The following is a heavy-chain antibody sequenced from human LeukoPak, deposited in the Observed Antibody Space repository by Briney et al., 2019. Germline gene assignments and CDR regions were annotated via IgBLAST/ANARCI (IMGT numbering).Heavy chain of an antibody. D-gene: IGHD3-3*01. CDR1: GGTFSSYA. CDR3: AHLGFLEWETGFDY. CDR2: INPSGGST. Sequence: ASVKVSCKASGGTFSSYAISWVRQAPGQGLEWMGLINPSGGSTSYAQKFQGRVTMTRDMSTSTVYMELSSLRSEDTAVYYCAHLGFLEWETGFDYWGQGTLVTVSS. V-gene: IGHV1-46*01. J-gene: IGHJ4*02.